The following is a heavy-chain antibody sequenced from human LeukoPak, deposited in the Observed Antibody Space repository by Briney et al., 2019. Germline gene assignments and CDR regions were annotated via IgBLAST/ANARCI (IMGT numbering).Heavy chain of an antibody. J-gene: IGHJ4*02. CDR2: IYYSGST. CDR3: ARSDSSGWFDY. CDR1: GGSTSSYY. Sequence: PSETLSLTCTVSGGSTSSYYWSWIRQPPGKGLEWIGYIYYSGSTNYNPSLKSRVTISVDTSKNQFSLKLSSVTAADTAVYYCARSDSSGWFDYWGQGTLVTVSS. D-gene: IGHD6-19*01. V-gene: IGHV4-59*01.